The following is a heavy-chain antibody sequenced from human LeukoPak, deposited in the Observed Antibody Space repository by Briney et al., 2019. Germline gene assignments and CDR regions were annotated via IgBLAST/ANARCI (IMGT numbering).Heavy chain of an antibody. J-gene: IGHJ5*02. Sequence: PGGSLRLSCAASGFTFSSYAMSWVRQAPGKGLEWVSAISGSGGSTYYADSVKGRFTISRDNSKNTLYLQMNSLRAEDTAVYYCAKDQKGARPIALWFDPWGQGTLVTVSS. V-gene: IGHV3-23*01. CDR3: AKDQKGARPIALWFDP. CDR1: GFTFSSYA. CDR2: ISGSGGST. D-gene: IGHD1-26*01.